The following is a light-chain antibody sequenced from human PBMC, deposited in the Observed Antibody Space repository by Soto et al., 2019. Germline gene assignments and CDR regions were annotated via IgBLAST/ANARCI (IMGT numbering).Light chain of an antibody. J-gene: IGLJ3*02. CDR1: SSDIGGYNY. CDR3: ISYTSTSTWV. Sequence: QSVLTQPASVSGSPGQSITISCTGTSSDIGGYNYVSWYQQHPGKVPKLMIYDVSNRPSGVSYRFSGSKSGNAASLTISGLQAEDEADYYCISYTSTSTWVFGGGTKLTV. CDR2: DVS. V-gene: IGLV2-14*01.